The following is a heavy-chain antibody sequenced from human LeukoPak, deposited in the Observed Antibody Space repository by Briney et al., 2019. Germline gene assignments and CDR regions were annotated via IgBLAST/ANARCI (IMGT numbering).Heavy chain of an antibody. CDR2: MNPNSGNT. CDR3: ARGPPPQYCSGGSCYAAY. J-gene: IGHJ4*02. V-gene: IGHV1-8*01. D-gene: IGHD2-15*01. CDR1: GYTFTSYD. Sequence: ASVKVSCKASGYTFTSYDINWVRQATGQGLEWMGWMNPNSGNTGYAQKFQGRVAMTRNTSISTAYIELSSLRSEDTAVYYCARGPPPQYCSGGSCYAAYWGQGTLVTVSS.